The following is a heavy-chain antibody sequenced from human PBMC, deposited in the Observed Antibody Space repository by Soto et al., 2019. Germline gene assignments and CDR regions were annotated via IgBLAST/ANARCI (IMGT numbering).Heavy chain of an antibody. Sequence: GGSLRLSCAASGFTFSSYAMHWVRQAPGKGLEWVAVISYDGSNKYYADSVKGRFTISRDNSKNTLYLQMNSLRAEDTAVYYCARDLADCSGGSCYHYYYYYGMDVWGQGTTVTVSS. CDR1: GFTFSSYA. J-gene: IGHJ6*02. D-gene: IGHD2-15*01. V-gene: IGHV3-30-3*01. CDR3: ARDLADCSGGSCYHYYYYYGMDV. CDR2: ISYDGSNK.